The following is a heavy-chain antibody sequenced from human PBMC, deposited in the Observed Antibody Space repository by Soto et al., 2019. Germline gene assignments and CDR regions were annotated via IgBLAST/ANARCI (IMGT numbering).Heavy chain of an antibody. Sequence: GESLKISCKGSEDSFSNYWIDWVRQMPGKGLEWMGITYPGDSETRYNPSLKSRVTISVDTSKNQFSLKLSSVTAADTAVYYCARGLKRGYSYGYPPRIFDYWGQGTLVTVSS. CDR3: ARGLKRGYSYGYPPRIFDY. J-gene: IGHJ4*02. CDR2: TYPGDSET. D-gene: IGHD5-18*01. CDR1: EDSFSNYW. V-gene: IGHV5-51*01.